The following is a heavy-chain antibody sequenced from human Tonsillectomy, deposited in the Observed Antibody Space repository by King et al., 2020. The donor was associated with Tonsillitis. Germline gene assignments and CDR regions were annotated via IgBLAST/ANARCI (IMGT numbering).Heavy chain of an antibody. CDR1: GFSLSNARMG. V-gene: IGHV2-26*01. Sequence: TLKESGPVLVKPTETLTLTCTVSGFSLSNARMGVSWIRQPPGKALEWLAHIFSNDEKSYSTSLKSRLTISKDTSKSQVVLTMTNMDPVDTATYYCARIKDFGVVIATSYYYYGMDVWGQGTTVTVSS. CDR3: ARIKDFGVVIATSYYYYGMDV. D-gene: IGHD3-3*01. CDR2: IFSNDEK. J-gene: IGHJ6*02.